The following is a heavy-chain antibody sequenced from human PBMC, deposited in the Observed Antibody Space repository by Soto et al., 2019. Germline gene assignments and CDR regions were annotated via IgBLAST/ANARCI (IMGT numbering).Heavy chain of an antibody. CDR2: IYRTGST. CDR3: ASRDPGTSVDY. V-gene: IGHV4-4*02. J-gene: IGHJ4*02. D-gene: IGHD1-7*01. Sequence: SDTLSLTCAVSGGSFTSNNWWTWVRQPPGQGLEWIGEIYRTGSTNYNPSLKSRVTISLDKSENQFSLKVTSLTAADTAVYYCASRDPGTSVDYWGQGTLVTVSS. CDR1: GGSFTSNNW.